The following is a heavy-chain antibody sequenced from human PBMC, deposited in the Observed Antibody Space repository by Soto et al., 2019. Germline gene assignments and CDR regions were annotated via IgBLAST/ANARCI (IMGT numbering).Heavy chain of an antibody. Sequence: GASVKVSCKASGDTFTTYSIHWIRLVPGQGLEWMGLINPSAGSTSNAQKFQGRVTMTRDTSTSTVYMELSSLRSEDTAVYYCAASASSGWYSNYYGMDVWGQGTTVTVSS. V-gene: IGHV1-46*01. CDR2: INPSAGST. J-gene: IGHJ6*02. CDR3: AASASSGWYSNYYGMDV. D-gene: IGHD6-19*01. CDR1: GDTFTTYS.